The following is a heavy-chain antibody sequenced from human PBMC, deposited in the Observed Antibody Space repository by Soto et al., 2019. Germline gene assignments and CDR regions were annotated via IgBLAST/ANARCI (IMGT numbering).Heavy chain of an antibody. J-gene: IGHJ4*02. V-gene: IGHV4-34*10. D-gene: IGHD2-2*01. CDR2: INDSGST. CDR1: GGPFSGFY. Sequence: KSSETLSLTCAVYGGPFSGFYWSWIRQPPGKGLEWIGEINDSGSTNYNPSLKSRVTLSVDTSKNQFSLKLSSMTAADTAVYYCARFRRGPAALFDKDWGQGILVTVSS. CDR3: ARFRRGPAALFDKD.